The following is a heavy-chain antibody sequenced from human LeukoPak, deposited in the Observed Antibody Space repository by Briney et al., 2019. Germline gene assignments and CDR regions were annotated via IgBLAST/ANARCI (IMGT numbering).Heavy chain of an antibody. CDR3: ARAMDWNYGVYYFDY. CDR2: IYYSGST. Sequence: PSETLSLTCTVSGGSISSYYWSWIRQPPGKGLEWIGYIYYSGSTNYNPSLKSRVTISVDTSKNQFSLKLNSVTAADTAVYYCARAMDWNYGVYYFDYWGQGTLVTVSS. CDR1: GGSISSYY. D-gene: IGHD1-7*01. V-gene: IGHV4-59*01. J-gene: IGHJ4*02.